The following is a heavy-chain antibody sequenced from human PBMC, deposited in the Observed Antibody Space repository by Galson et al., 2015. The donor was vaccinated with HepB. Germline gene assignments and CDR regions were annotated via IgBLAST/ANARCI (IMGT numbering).Heavy chain of an antibody. CDR2: IYSGGST. V-gene: IGHV3-53*01. CDR1: GFTVSSNY. J-gene: IGHJ6*02. Sequence: SLRLSCAASGFTVSSNYMSWVRQAPGKGLEWVSVIYSGGSTYYADSVKGRFTISRDNSKNTLYLQMNSLRAEDTAVYYCARVRRSYYWGMDVWGQGTTVTVSS. D-gene: IGHD3-10*01. CDR3: ARVRRSYYWGMDV.